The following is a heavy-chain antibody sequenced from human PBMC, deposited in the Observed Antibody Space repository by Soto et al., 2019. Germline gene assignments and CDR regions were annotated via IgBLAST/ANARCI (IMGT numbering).Heavy chain of an antibody. D-gene: IGHD6-6*01. CDR3: ARGGYSTSSSLYY. J-gene: IGHJ4*02. CDR1: GYTFTIYY. V-gene: IGHV1-46*01. CDR2: INPVSGDT. Sequence: ASVKVSCKASGYTFTIYYMHWVRQAPGQGLEWMGIINPVSGDTSYAQKFQGTVTMTRDTSTSTVFMELSSLRSEDTALYYCARGGYSTSSSLYYWGQGTLVTVSS.